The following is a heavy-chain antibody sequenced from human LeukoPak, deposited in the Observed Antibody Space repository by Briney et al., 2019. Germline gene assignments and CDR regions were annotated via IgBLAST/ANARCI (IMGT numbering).Heavy chain of an antibody. V-gene: IGHV4-38-2*01. D-gene: IGHD3-22*01. Sequence: ASETLSLTCAVSGYSISSGFYWGWIRQPPGTGLEWIGKIYHSGDTYFNPSLKTRVTISVDTSKNQFSLKLSSVTAADTAVYYCASVNSAYYSYWGQGTLVTVSS. CDR2: IYHSGDT. CDR1: GYSISSGFY. CDR3: ASVNSAYYSY. J-gene: IGHJ4*02.